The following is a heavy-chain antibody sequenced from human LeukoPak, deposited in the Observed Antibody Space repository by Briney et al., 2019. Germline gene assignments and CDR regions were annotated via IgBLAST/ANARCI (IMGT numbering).Heavy chain of an antibody. CDR1: GGPINVYY. CDR2: IYHSGTT. CDR3: AVKAPYSPAYTQY. V-gene: IGHV4-59*01. Sequence: PSETLSLTCTVSGGPINVYYWSWIRQPPGKGLEWIGYIYHSGTTNYNPSLKGRVTISADTSKNQLSLKLTSVTSADTAVYYCAVKAPYSPAYTQYWGQGTLVTVSS. D-gene: IGHD2-15*01. J-gene: IGHJ1*01.